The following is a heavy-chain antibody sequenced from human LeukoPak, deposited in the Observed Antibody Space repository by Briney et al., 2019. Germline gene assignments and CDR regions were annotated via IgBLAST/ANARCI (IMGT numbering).Heavy chain of an antibody. Sequence: PGGSLRLSCAASGFTFSSYSMNWVRQAPGKGLEWVSSISSSSSYIYYADSVKGRFTISRDNAKNSLYLQMNSLRAEDTAVYYCAKDLGSYGNLFDYWGQGTLVTVSS. CDR1: GFTFSSYS. CDR3: AKDLGSYGNLFDY. CDR2: ISSSSSYI. V-gene: IGHV3-21*01. D-gene: IGHD5-18*01. J-gene: IGHJ4*02.